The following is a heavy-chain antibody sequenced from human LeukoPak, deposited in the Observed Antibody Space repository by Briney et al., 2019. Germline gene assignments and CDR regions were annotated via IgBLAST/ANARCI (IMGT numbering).Heavy chain of an antibody. J-gene: IGHJ4*02. V-gene: IGHV3-74*03. CDR3: VVGGGIY. CDR2: ISSDGSST. CDR1: GFTLSNDW. Sequence: GGSLRLSCAASGFTLSNDWTHWVRQAPGKGLVWVSRISSDGSSTLYADSVKGRFTISRDNAKNTLHLQMNSLRADDTAEYYCVVGGGIYWGQGTLVTVS. D-gene: IGHD1-26*01.